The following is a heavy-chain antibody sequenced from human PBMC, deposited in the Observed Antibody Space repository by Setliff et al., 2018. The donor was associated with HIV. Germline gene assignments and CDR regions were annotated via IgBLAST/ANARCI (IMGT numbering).Heavy chain of an antibody. CDR3: ARAPAKWELRFGYAFDI. Sequence: ASVKVSCKASGYTFTSYYMHWVRQAPGQGLEWMGIINPSGGSTSYAQKFQGRVTMTRDTSTSTVYMELSSLRSEDTAVYYCARAPAKWELRFGYAFDIWGQGTMVTVSS. CDR2: INPSGGST. CDR1: GYTFTSYY. J-gene: IGHJ3*02. V-gene: IGHV1-46*01. D-gene: IGHD1-26*01.